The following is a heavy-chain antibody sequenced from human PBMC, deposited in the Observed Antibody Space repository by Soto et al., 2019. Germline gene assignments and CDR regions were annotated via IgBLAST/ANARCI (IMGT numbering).Heavy chain of an antibody. CDR3: ARHSLRRLTFGGVISPDFDY. Sequence: SETLSLTCTVSGGSISTSTYYWGWIRQPPGKGLEWIGTMSYSGSTYYNPPLKSRVTISVDTSRNQFSLHLSSVTAADTAVFYCARHSLRRLTFGGVISPDFDYWGLGILVTVSS. CDR1: GGSISTSTYY. CDR2: MSYSGST. D-gene: IGHD3-16*01. V-gene: IGHV4-39*01. J-gene: IGHJ4*02.